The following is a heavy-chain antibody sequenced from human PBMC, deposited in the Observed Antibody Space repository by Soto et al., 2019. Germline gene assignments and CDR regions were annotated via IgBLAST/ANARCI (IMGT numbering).Heavy chain of an antibody. Sequence: QVQLVESGGGVVQPGRSLRLSCAASGFTFSSYGMHWVRQAPGKGLEWVAVISYDGSNKYYADSVKGRFTISRDNSKYTLYLQMNSRRAEDTAVYYCATPPIAVAGTEFDYWGQGTLVTVSS. J-gene: IGHJ4*02. V-gene: IGHV3-30*03. CDR3: ATPPIAVAGTEFDY. D-gene: IGHD6-19*01. CDR2: ISYDGSNK. CDR1: GFTFSSYG.